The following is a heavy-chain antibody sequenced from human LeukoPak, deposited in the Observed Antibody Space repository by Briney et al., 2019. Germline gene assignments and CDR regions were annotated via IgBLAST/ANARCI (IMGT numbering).Heavy chain of an antibody. CDR2: IYSSGSA. J-gene: IGHJ4*02. D-gene: IGHD6-13*01. CDR1: GGSINRNNYY. CDR3: ARVPPIAAAGTDPDY. Sequence: PSETLSLTCTVSGGSINRNNYYWGWIRQPPGKGLEWIGSIYSSGSAYYNPSLKSRVTISVDTSKNQFSLKLSSVTAADTAVYYCARVPPIAAAGTDPDYWGQGTLVTVSS. V-gene: IGHV4-39*07.